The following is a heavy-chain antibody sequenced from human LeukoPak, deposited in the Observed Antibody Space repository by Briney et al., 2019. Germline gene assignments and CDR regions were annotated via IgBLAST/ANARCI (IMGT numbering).Heavy chain of an antibody. CDR1: GYTFTGYY. CDR3: ARDPYYYASGSYVDY. Sequence: GASVKVSCKASGYTFTGYYIHWVRQAPGQGLEWMGWINPNSGGTNFAQKFQGRVTMTRDTTISIAYMELSRLRSDDTAVYYCARDPYYYASGSYVDYWGQGTLVTVSS. CDR2: INPNSGGT. V-gene: IGHV1-2*02. J-gene: IGHJ4*02. D-gene: IGHD3-10*01.